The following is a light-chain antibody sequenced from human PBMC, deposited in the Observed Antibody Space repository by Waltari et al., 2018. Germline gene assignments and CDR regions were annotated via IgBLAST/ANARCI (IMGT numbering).Light chain of an antibody. Sequence: QAALTQPASVSGSPGQSITISCTGTSSDIGDYIVSGYQQHPGKAPNLMIYEVGRRPPAVSNRFYGSKPGNKASLTTSVLEAEDMADYYCLSYTTSSILRVFGRGTKLTVL. J-gene: IGLJ3*02. CDR3: LSYTTSSILRV. V-gene: IGLV2-14*01. CDR1: SSDIGDYI. CDR2: EVG.